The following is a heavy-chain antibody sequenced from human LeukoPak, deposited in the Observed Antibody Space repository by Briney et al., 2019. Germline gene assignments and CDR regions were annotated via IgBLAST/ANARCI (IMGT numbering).Heavy chain of an antibody. CDR2: ISSSSYI. CDR3: ARGGVFDAFDI. Sequence: GGCLRLSCAASGFTFSSYSMNWVRQAPGKGLEWVSSISSSSYIYYADSVKGRFTISRDNAKNSLYLQMNSLRAEDTAVYYCARGGVFDAFDIWGQGTMVTVSS. J-gene: IGHJ3*02. CDR1: GFTFSSYS. D-gene: IGHD3-16*01. V-gene: IGHV3-21*01.